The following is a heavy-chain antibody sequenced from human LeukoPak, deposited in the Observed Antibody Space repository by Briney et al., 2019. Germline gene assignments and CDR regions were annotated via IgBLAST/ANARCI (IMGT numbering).Heavy chain of an antibody. V-gene: IGHV1-3*03. Sequence: ASVKVSCKASGYTFTNYAVNWVRQAPGQRLEWMGWINAGNGNTKYSREFQGRITITRDTSASTAYMELSSLRSEDMAVYFCARIPHPDYADAQWGQGTLVIVSS. D-gene: IGHD4-17*01. CDR1: GYTFTNYA. CDR2: INAGNGNT. CDR3: ARIPHPDYADAQ. J-gene: IGHJ4*02.